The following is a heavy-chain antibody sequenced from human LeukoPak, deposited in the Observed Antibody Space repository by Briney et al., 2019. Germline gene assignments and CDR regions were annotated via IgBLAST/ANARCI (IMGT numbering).Heavy chain of an antibody. CDR1: GGSISSGDYY. CDR3: AREGRRENWFDP. Sequence: SETLSLTCTVSGGSISSGDYYWSWIRQPPGKGLEWIGYIYYSGSTYYNPSLKSRVTISVDTSKNQFSLKLSSVTAADTAVYYCAREGRRENWFDPWGQGTLVTVSS. J-gene: IGHJ5*02. CDR2: IYYSGST. V-gene: IGHV4-30-4*01.